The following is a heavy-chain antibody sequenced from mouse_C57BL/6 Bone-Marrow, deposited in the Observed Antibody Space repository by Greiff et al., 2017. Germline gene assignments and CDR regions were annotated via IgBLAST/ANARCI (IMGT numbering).Heavy chain of an antibody. CDR1: GYTFTSYW. D-gene: IGHD2-5*01. Sequence: VQLQQPGAELVKPGASVKLSCKASGYTFTSYWMQWVKQRPGPGLEWIGEIDPSDSYTNYNQKFKGKATLTVDTSSSTAYMQLSSLTSEDSAVYYCVGAYYSNSYSMDYWGQGTSVTVSS. J-gene: IGHJ4*01. CDR3: VGAYYSNSYSMDY. V-gene: IGHV1-50*01. CDR2: IDPSDSYT.